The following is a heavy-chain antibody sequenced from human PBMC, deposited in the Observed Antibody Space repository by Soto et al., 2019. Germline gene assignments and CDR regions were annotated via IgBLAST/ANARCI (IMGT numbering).Heavy chain of an antibody. Sequence: QVQLVQSGAEVKTPGASVKGSCKASGYTFTSYGISWVRQAPGQGLEWMGWISAYNGNTNYAQKRQVRVTMTTDTSTGTAYMELRSLRSDDTAVSYCARAPRSSWYAPWGQGTLVTVAS. CDR2: ISAYNGNT. D-gene: IGHD6-13*01. J-gene: IGHJ5*02. CDR3: ARAPRSSWYAP. V-gene: IGHV1-18*01. CDR1: GYTFTSYG.